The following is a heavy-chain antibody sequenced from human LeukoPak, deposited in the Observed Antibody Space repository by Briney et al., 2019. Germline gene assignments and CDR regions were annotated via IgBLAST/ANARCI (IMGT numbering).Heavy chain of an antibody. CDR1: GFTFSNAW. D-gene: IGHD3-10*01. V-gene: IGHV3-15*01. J-gene: IGHJ4*02. Sequence: GGSLRLSCAASGFTFSNAWMSWVRQAPGKGLEWVGRIKSKTDGGATDYAAPVKGRFTISRDDSRNTLYLQMNSLKTEDTAVYYCATEVWFGENYWGQGTLVTVSS. CDR2: IKSKTDGGAT. CDR3: ATEVWFGENY.